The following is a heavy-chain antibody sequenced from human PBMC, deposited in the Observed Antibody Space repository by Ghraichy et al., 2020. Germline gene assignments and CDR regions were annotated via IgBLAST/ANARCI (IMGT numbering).Heavy chain of an antibody. CDR2: IYYSGST. CDR3: ATNTSGRWFDP. CDR1: GDPISSTNYY. Sequence: SQTLSLTCTVSGDPISSTNYYWGWIRQPPGKGLEWIGSIYYSGSTHYNPSLKSRVIVSIDTSKNQFSLKLSSISAADTGVYYCATNTSGRWFDPWGQVTLVTVSS. D-gene: IGHD6-19*01. J-gene: IGHJ5*02. V-gene: IGHV4-39*01.